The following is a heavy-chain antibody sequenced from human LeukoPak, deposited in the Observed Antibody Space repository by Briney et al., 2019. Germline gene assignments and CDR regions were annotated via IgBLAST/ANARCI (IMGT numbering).Heavy chain of an antibody. D-gene: IGHD3-22*01. V-gene: IGHV3-33*01. CDR2: MWGEGSNK. CDR3: ARDPPDDSRGHFSLDH. CDR1: GFTFSNCG. J-gene: IGHJ4*02. Sequence: GGSLRLSCIASGFTFSNCGMHWVRQAPGKGLEWVAVMWGEGSNKHYGDFVKGRFTISRDNSKNTLYLQMNSLRAEDTAVYYCARDPPDDSRGHFSLDHWGPGTLVTVST.